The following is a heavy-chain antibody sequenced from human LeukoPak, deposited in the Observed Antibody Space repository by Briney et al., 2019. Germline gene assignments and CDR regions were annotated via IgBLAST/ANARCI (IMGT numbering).Heavy chain of an antibody. CDR1: GDSVSSNSAA. CDR2: TYYRSKWYN. CDR3: ARCRRMVYTPTYSYYYGRDV. V-gene: IGHV6-1*01. Sequence: SQTLSLTCAISGDSVSSNSAAWNWIRQSPSRGLEWLGRTYYRSKWYNDYAVSVKSRITINPDTSTNQFSLQLNSVTPEDTAVYYCARCRRMVYTPTYSYYYGRDVWGQGTTVTVSS. J-gene: IGHJ6*02. D-gene: IGHD2-8*01.